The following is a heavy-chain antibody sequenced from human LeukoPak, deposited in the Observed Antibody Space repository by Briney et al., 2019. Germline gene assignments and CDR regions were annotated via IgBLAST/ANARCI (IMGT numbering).Heavy chain of an antibody. CDR1: GYTFTTYN. J-gene: IGHJ4*02. CDR3: AGGPALVRGVITASGGDY. CDR2: MNPSTGNT. V-gene: IGHV1-8*01. D-gene: IGHD3-10*01. Sequence: ASVKVSCKASGYTFTTYNINWVRQATGQGLEWMGWMNPSTGNTGYAQRFQGRVTMTRNTSIGTAYMELSSLTSDDTAVYYCAGGPALVRGVITASGGDYWGQGVLVTVSS.